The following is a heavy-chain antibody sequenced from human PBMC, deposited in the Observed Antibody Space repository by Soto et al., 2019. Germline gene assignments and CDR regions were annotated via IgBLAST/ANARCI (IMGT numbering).Heavy chain of an antibody. CDR1: GSTLINYW. Sequence: EVQLVESGGGLFHLGGSLSFSCAASGSTLINYWMHWARQAPGKGLEWVSRIVHNGPTDYADSVRGRFPISRDNAENTLYLQMNSLRPEDTAVYYCVRDSHGDYWGQGTLVTVSS. V-gene: IGHV3-74*01. CDR2: IVHNGPT. CDR3: VRDSHGDY. J-gene: IGHJ4*02.